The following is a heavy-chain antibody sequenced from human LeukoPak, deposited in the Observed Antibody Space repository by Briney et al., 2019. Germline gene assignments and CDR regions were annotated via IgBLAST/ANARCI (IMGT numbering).Heavy chain of an antibody. J-gene: IGHJ4*02. V-gene: IGHV4-59*08. Sequence: SETLSLTCTVSGGSISSYYWSWIRQPPGKGLEWIGYIYYSGSAIYSPSLKSRATISVDTSKNQFSPRLSSVTAADTAVYYCARGPEWYYFDYWGQGTLVTVSS. CDR3: ARGPEWYYFDY. CDR2: IYYSGSA. D-gene: IGHD3-3*01. CDR1: GGSISSYY.